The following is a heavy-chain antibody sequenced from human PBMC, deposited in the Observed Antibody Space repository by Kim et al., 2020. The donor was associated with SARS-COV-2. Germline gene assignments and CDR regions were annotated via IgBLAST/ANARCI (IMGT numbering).Heavy chain of an antibody. D-gene: IGHD1-26*01. V-gene: IGHV1-3*01. CDR3: ARDSGNYYGSFDY. J-gene: IGHJ4*02. Sequence: YSQKFRGRVTLSRDTSARTAYMELSSLRSEDTAVYYCARDSGNYYGSFDYWGQGPRVTVSS.